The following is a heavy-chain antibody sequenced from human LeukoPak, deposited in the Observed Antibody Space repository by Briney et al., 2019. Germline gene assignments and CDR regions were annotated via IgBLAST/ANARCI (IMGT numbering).Heavy chain of an antibody. V-gene: IGHV4-38-2*01. CDR3: ARQNLNWSSP. CDR1: GYSISSGYF. J-gene: IGHJ5*02. Sequence: SETLSLTCAVSGYSISSGYFWGWIRQPPGKGLEWIGSIYHSGSTYYNPSLKSRVTISLDTSKNQFSLKLSSVTAADTAVYYCARQNLNWSSPWGQGTLVTVSS. CDR2: IYHSGST.